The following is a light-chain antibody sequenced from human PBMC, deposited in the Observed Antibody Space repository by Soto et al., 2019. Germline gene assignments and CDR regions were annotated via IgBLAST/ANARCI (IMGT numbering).Light chain of an antibody. CDR3: QQYNSYPGT. V-gene: IGKV1-5*01. J-gene: IGKJ1*01. Sequence: DIQMTQSPSTLSASVGDRVTITCRASQSISSWLAWYQQKPGKAPKPLIYDASSLESGVPSRFSGSGSGTEFTLTICSLQPDDFATYYCQQYNSYPGTFGQGTKVDI. CDR2: DAS. CDR1: QSISSW.